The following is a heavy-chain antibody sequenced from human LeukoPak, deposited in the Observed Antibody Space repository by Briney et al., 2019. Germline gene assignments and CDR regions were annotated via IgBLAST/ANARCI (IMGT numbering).Heavy chain of an antibody. Sequence: GASVKVSCKASGYTFTSYAMHWVRQAPGQRLEWMGWINAGNGNTKYSQKFQGRVTITRDTSASTAYMELSSLRSEDTAVYYCARDQGIAAAGTVGYFQHWGQGTLVTVSS. D-gene: IGHD6-13*01. CDR3: ARDQGIAAAGTVGYFQH. V-gene: IGHV1-3*01. CDR2: INAGNGNT. CDR1: GYTFTSYA. J-gene: IGHJ1*01.